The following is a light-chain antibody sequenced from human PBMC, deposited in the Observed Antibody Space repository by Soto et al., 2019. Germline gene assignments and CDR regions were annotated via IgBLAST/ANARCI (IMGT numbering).Light chain of an antibody. CDR1: TGAVTSDYY. Sequence: CASRTGAVTSDYYPNWFQQKPGQAPRPLTYSTSNTHSWTPARFSGSLLGGKAALTLSGAQPEDEAEYYCLLYSGGVGVFGGGTKLTVL. J-gene: IGLJ3*02. CDR2: STS. CDR3: LLYSGGVGV. V-gene: IGLV7-43*01.